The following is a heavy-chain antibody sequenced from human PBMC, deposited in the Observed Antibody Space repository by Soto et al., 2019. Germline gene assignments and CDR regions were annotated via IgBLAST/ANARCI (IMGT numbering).Heavy chain of an antibody. CDR2: ISWNSGSI. V-gene: IGHV3-9*01. Sequence: PGGSLRLSCAASGFTFDDYAMHWVRQAPGKGLEWVSGISWNSGSIGYADSVKGRFTISRDNAKNSLYLQMNSLRAEDTALYYCAKDPSGRDDYWGQGTLVTVSS. D-gene: IGHD6-19*01. J-gene: IGHJ4*02. CDR1: GFTFDDYA. CDR3: AKDPSGRDDY.